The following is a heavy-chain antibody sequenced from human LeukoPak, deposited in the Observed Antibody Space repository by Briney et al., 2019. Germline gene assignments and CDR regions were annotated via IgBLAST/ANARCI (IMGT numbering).Heavy chain of an antibody. D-gene: IGHD2-21*02. CDR2: ISTSETTI. Sequence: PGGSLRLSCAASGFTFSSYSMNWVRQAPGQGLEWVSYISTSETTIYYADSVKGRFTISRDNAKNSLYLQMNSLRDEDTAVYYCARAQYCGGDCYWSFDLWGQGTLVTVSS. J-gene: IGHJ4*02. CDR1: GFTFSSYS. V-gene: IGHV3-48*02. CDR3: ARAQYCGGDCYWSFDL.